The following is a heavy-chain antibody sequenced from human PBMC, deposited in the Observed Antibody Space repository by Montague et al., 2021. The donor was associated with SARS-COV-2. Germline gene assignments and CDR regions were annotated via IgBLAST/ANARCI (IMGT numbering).Heavy chain of an antibody. V-gene: IGHV4-34*01. Sequence: SETLSLTCTVHRGSFSGYYWSWIRQPPGKGLEWIGEINHSGGGNYNPSLKSRVTISVDTSKNHFSLKLRSVTAADTAIYYCARGYCSSTTCYRCLHYWGRGTMVAVSS. CDR2: INHSGGG. J-gene: IGHJ4*02. CDR3: ARGYCSSTTCYRCLHY. D-gene: IGHD2-2*01. CDR1: RGSFSGYY.